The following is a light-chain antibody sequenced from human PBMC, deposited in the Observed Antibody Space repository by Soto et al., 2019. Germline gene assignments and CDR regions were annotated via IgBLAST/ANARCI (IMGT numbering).Light chain of an antibody. CDR1: SNIGAAYD. CDR3: QSYDRNLRGGV. V-gene: IGLV1-40*01. Sequence: QSVLAQPPSVSGAPGQRVTISCSNIGAAYDVHWYQQLPGTAPKLLIFGNSRRPSGVPDRFSGAKSGTSASLAITGLQAEDEADYYCQSYDRNLRGGVFGGGTKVTVL. J-gene: IGLJ3*02. CDR2: GNS.